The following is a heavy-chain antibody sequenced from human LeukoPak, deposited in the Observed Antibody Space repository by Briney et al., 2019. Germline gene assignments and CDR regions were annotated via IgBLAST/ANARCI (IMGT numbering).Heavy chain of an antibody. D-gene: IGHD2-15*01. CDR2: IKSKTDGGTT. Sequence: GGSLRPSCAASGFTFSNAWMSWVRQAPGKGLEWVGRIKSKTDGGTTDYAAPVKGRFTISRDDSKNTLYLQMNSLKTEDTAVYYCTTDNFLRYCSGGSCYRQYFQHWGQGTLVTVSS. CDR3: TTDNFLRYCSGGSCYRQYFQH. CDR1: GFTFSNAW. V-gene: IGHV3-15*01. J-gene: IGHJ1*01.